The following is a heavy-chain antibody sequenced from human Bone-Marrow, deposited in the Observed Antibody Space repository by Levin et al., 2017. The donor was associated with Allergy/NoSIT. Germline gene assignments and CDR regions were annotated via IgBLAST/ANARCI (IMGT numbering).Heavy chain of an antibody. V-gene: IGHV4-61*02. CDR3: ARDRLASLYYYSMDV. Sequence: ASETLSLTCSVSGGSISSGRYYFTWVRQSAGKGLEWIGRIYTTGSTNYNPSLESRVTISRDTFKKEVYLTLSSVTATDTAVYYCARDRLASLYYYSMDVWGRGTTVIVSS. CDR2: IYTTGST. CDR1: GGSISSGRYY. J-gene: IGHJ6*03.